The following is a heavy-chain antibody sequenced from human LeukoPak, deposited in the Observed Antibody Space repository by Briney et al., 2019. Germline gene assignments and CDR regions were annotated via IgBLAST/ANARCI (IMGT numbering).Heavy chain of an antibody. J-gene: IGHJ4*02. V-gene: IGHV3-23*01. CDR1: GFTFSSYA. D-gene: IGHD3-16*01. CDR2: ISGSGDNT. CDR3: AKDGVVTITFDH. Sequence: GGSLRLSCTASGFTFSSYAMSWVRHVPGKGLEWVSVISGSGDNTVYADSVKGRFTISRDNSKNTLYLQMNGLRAEDTAVYYCAKDGVVTITFDHWGQGTLVTVSS.